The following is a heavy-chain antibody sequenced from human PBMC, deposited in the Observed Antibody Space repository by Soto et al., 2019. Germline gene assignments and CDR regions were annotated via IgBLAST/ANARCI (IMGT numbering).Heavy chain of an antibody. V-gene: IGHV3-23*01. CDR1: GFTFSSYA. CDR2: ISGSGGST. J-gene: IGHJ4*02. D-gene: IGHD3-3*01. CDR3: AKSRFLEWLLFDY. Sequence: GGSLRLSCAASGFTFSSYAMSWVRQAPGKGLEWVSAISGSGGSTYYADSVKGRFTISRDNSKNTLYLQMNSLRAEDTAVNYCAKSRFLEWLLFDYWGQGTLVTVSS.